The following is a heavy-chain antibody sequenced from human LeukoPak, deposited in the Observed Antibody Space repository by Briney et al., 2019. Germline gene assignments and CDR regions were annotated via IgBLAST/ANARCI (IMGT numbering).Heavy chain of an antibody. CDR1: GGSISSYY. J-gene: IGHJ4*02. CDR3: ARAELEYCSGGSCYVDYFDY. V-gene: IGHV4-59*01. D-gene: IGHD2-15*01. CDR2: NYYSGST. Sequence: SETLSLTCTVPGGSISSYYWSWTRQPPGKGLEWIGYNYYSGSTNYNPSLKSRVTISVDTSKNQFSLKLSSVTAADTAVYYCARAELEYCSGGSCYVDYFDYWGQGTLVTVSS.